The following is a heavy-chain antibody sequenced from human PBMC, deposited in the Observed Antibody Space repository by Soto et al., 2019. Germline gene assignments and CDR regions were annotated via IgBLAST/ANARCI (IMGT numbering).Heavy chain of an antibody. CDR3: AHPYYSGSSYSGIDV. V-gene: IGHV3-23*01. Sequence: EVQLLESGGGLVQPGGSLRLSCAASGFTFSSYVINWVRLAPGKGLEWVSSISGSGSNTYYADSVKGRFTISRDNSNDTLYLQMNSLRAEDTAIYYCAHPYYSGSSYSGIDVWGRGTTVTVSS. CDR2: ISGSGSNT. CDR1: GFTFSSYV. D-gene: IGHD3-10*01. J-gene: IGHJ6*02.